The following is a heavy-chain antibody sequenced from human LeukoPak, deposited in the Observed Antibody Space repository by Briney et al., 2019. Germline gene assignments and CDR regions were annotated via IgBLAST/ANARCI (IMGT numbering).Heavy chain of an antibody. Sequence: PGGSPRLSCAASGFTFSSYSMNWVRQAPGKGLEWVSSISSSSSYMYYADSVKGRFTISRDNAKNSLYLQMNSLRAEDTAVYYCARVSVCTSCYIESVDYWGQGTLVTVSS. CDR1: GFTFSSYS. J-gene: IGHJ4*02. V-gene: IGHV3-21*01. CDR2: ISSSSSYM. CDR3: ARVSVCTSCYIESVDY. D-gene: IGHD2-2*02.